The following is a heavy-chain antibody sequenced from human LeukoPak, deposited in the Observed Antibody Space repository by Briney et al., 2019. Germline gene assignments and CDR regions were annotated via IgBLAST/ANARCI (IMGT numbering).Heavy chain of an antibody. J-gene: IGHJ4*02. V-gene: IGHV3-23*01. CDR3: AKSRGSGSKMARGVNFDY. Sequence: GGSLRLSCAASGFTFSSYGMSWVRQAPGKGLEWVSAISVSGGSTYYADSVKGRFTISRDNSKNTLYLQMNTLRAEDTAVYYCAKSRGSGSKMARGVNFDYWGQGTLVTVSS. D-gene: IGHD3-10*01. CDR2: ISVSGGST. CDR1: GFTFSSYG.